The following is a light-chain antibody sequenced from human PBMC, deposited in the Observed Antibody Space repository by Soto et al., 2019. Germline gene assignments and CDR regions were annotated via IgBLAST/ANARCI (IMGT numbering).Light chain of an antibody. J-gene: IGKJ5*01. V-gene: IGKV1-39*01. CDR3: QQSYSTLSIT. CDR1: ESISRH. CDR2: AAS. Sequence: DIQMTQSPSSLSASVGDRVTITCRASESISRHLNWYQQKPGKAPKLLIYAASSLQNGVTSRFSGGGSRTDFTLTISNLQPEDFAPYYCQQSYSTLSITFGQGTRLEMK.